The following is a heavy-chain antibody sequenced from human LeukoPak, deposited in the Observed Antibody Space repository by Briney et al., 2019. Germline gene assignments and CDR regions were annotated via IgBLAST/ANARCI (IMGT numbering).Heavy chain of an antibody. CDR1: GFTFDDYA. V-gene: IGHV3-9*01. D-gene: IGHD2-15*01. Sequence: GGSLRLSCAASGFTFDDYAMHWVRQAPGKGLEWVSGISWNSGSIGYADSVKGRFTISRDNAKNSLYLQMNSLRAEDTALYYCAKDHLGYCSGGSCQSFGYWGQGTLVTVSS. CDR3: AKDHLGYCSGGSCQSFGY. J-gene: IGHJ4*02. CDR2: ISWNSGSI.